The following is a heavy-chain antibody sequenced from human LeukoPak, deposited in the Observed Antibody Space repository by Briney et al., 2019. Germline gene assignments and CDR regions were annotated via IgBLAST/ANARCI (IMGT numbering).Heavy chain of an antibody. D-gene: IGHD6-13*01. CDR1: GGSISSSNYY. Sequence: PSETLSLTCTVSGGSISSSNYYWGWIRQPPGKGLEWIGSIYYSGSTSYNPSLKSRVTISVDTSENQFSLRLSSVTAADTAVYFCAKRGRSSWYFDYWGQGTQVTVSS. J-gene: IGHJ4*02. V-gene: IGHV4-39*07. CDR2: IYYSGST. CDR3: AKRGRSSWYFDY.